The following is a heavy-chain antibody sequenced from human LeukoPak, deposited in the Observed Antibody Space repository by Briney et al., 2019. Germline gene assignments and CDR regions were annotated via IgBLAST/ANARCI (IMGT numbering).Heavy chain of an antibody. Sequence: GGSLRLSCAASGFTFSSYAMHWVRQAPGKGLDWVATMSYDVTNKYYADSVKGRFSIPRDNSKNTLYLQMNSLRAEDTAVYSCARGYCTSTSCYIDYWGQGTLVTVSS. J-gene: IGHJ4*02. CDR1: GFTFSSYA. D-gene: IGHD2-2*02. V-gene: IGHV3-30*04. CDR2: MSYDVTNK. CDR3: ARGYCTSTSCYIDY.